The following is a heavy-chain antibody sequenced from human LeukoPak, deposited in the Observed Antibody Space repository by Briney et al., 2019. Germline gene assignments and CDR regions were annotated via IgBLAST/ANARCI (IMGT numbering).Heavy chain of an antibody. Sequence: SQTLSLTCTVSGGSINSGSYYWSWIRQPAGKGLEWIGRIYTSGSTYYNPSLKSRVTISVDTSKNQFSLKLSSVTAADTAVYYCAREQQQLVWVYYYYMDVWGKGTTVTVSS. CDR2: IYTSGST. CDR3: AREQQQLVWVYYYYMDV. D-gene: IGHD6-13*01. J-gene: IGHJ6*03. CDR1: GGSINSGSYY. V-gene: IGHV4-61*02.